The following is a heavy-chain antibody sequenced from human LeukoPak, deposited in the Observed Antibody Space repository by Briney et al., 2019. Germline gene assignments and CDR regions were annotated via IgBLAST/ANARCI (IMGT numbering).Heavy chain of an antibody. D-gene: IGHD3-3*01. CDR1: GYTFTGYY. V-gene: IGHV1-2*02. CDR3: ARGKGGPITIFGVVMTPRTYYYYGMDV. J-gene: IGHJ6*02. Sequence: ASVKVSCKASGYTFTGYYMHWVRQAPGQGLEWMGWINPNSGGTNYAQKFQGRVTMTRDTSISTAYMELSRLRSDDTAVYYCARGKGGPITIFGVVMTPRTYYYYGMDVWSRGTTVTVSS. CDR2: INPNSGGT.